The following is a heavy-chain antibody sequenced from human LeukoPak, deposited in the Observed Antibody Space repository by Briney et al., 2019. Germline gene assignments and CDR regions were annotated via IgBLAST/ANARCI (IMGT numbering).Heavy chain of an antibody. CDR2: MNPNSGNT. D-gene: IGHD3-10*01. V-gene: IGHV1-8*01. CDR1: GYTFTSYD. Sequence: ASVKVSCKASGYTFTSYDINWVRQAPGQGLEWMGWMNPNSGNTGYAQKFQGRVTMTRNTSISTAYMELSSLRSEDTAVYYCARGGSMVRGAYAYGMDVWGQGTTVTVSS. J-gene: IGHJ6*02. CDR3: ARGGSMVRGAYAYGMDV.